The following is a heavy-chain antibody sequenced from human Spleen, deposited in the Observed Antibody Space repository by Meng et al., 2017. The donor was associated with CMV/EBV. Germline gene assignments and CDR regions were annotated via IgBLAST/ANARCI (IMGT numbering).Heavy chain of an antibody. CDR2: IGSSGKYV. V-gene: IGHV3-21*04. CDR3: ARDTFDSRGYFSP. D-gene: IGHD3-22*01. J-gene: IGHJ5*02. Sequence: GESLKISCAASGFTFGPYTMNWVRQAPGKGLEWVSSIGSSGKYVYYADSVKGRFTISRDNANNSLHLQMNSLRAEDTAFYYCARDTFDSRGYFSPWGQGTLVTVSS. CDR1: GFTFGPYT.